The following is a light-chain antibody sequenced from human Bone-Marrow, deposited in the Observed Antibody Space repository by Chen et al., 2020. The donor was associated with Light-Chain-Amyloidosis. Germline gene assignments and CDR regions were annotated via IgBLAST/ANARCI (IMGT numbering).Light chain of an antibody. Sequence: QSALTQPASVSGSPGQSITISCTGTSSDVGGDNHVSWYQQHPDKAPKLMIYAVTNRPSWLPDRFAGSKSDNTASLAISGLQTEGEADYFCSSYTITNTLVFGSGTRVTVL. J-gene: IGLJ1*01. CDR1: SSDVGGDNH. CDR2: AVT. V-gene: IGLV2-14*01. CDR3: SSYTITNTLV.